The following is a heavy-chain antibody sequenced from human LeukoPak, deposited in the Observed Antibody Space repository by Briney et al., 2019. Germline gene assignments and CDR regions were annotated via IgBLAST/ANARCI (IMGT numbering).Heavy chain of an antibody. D-gene: IGHD3-16*02. V-gene: IGHV1-69*05. CDR1: GGTFSSYA. Sequence: SVKVSCKASGGTFSSYAISWVRQAPGQGLEWMGGIIPIFGTANYAQKFQGRVTITTDESTSTAYMELSSLRSEDTAVYYCARELPGEVYAWGSYRPLGAFDIWGQGTMVTVSS. J-gene: IGHJ3*02. CDR3: ARELPGEVYAWGSYRPLGAFDI. CDR2: IIPIFGTA.